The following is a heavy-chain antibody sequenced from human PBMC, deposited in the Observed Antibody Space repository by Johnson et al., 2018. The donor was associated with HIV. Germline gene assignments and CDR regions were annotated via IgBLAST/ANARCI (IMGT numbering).Heavy chain of an antibody. CDR3: ARFDEGWTAFDI. J-gene: IGHJ3*02. CDR2: ISYDGSNK. Sequence: VQLVESGGGVVRPGGSLRLSCAASGFSFSNYAMHWVRQAPGKGLEWVAVISYDGSNKYYADSVKGRFTISRDNSKNTLYLQMNSLRAEDTAVYYCARFDEGWTAFDIWGQGTMVTVSS. CDR1: GFSFSNYA. D-gene: IGHD2-15*01. V-gene: IGHV3-30*04.